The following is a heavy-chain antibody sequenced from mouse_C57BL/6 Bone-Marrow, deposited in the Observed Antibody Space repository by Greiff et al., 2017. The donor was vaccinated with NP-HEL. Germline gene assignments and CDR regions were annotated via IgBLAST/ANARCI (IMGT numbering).Heavy chain of an antibody. D-gene: IGHD2-10*02. CDR3: TSYGNPAWFAY. CDR2: IDPENGDT. Sequence: VHVKQSGAELVRPGASVKLSCTASGFNIKDDYMHWVKQRPEQGLEWIGWIDPENGDTEYASKFQGKATITADTSSNTAYLQLSSLTSEDTAVYYCTSYGNPAWFAYWGQGTLVTVSA. CDR1: GFNIKDDY. V-gene: IGHV14-4*01. J-gene: IGHJ3*01.